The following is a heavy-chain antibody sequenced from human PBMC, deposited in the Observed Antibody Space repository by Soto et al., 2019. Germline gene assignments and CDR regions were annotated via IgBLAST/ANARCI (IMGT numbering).Heavy chain of an antibody. Sequence: GGSLRLSCAASGFTFSSYWMHWVRQAPGKGLVWVSRINSDGSSSSYADSVKGRFIISRDNAKNTLYLQMNSLRAEDTAVYYCARMGYHDALDIWGQGTMVTVSS. CDR2: INSDGSSS. J-gene: IGHJ3*02. D-gene: IGHD5-12*01. CDR3: ARMGYHDALDI. CDR1: GFTFSSYW. V-gene: IGHV3-74*01.